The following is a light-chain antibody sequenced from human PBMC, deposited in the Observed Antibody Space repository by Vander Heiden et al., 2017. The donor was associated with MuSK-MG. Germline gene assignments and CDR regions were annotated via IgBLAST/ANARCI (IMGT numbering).Light chain of an antibody. CDR1: SSNIGAGYD. J-gene: IGLJ3*02. Sequence: SVLPQPPSVSGAAGQKATFSCTGSSSNIGAGYDVHRYQQLPGPAPKVLMYGNNNRLSGVPDRFSGAKSGTAASLAITDLKAEDGATYYCKSYDNNVSARFGGGTKLTVL. CDR2: GNN. V-gene: IGLV1-40*01. CDR3: KSYDNNVSAR.